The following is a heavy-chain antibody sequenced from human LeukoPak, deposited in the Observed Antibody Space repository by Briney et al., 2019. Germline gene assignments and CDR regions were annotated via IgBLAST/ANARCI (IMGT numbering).Heavy chain of an antibody. D-gene: IGHD6-13*01. V-gene: IGHV4-34*01. Sequence: SETLSLTCAVYGGSFSGYYWSWIRQSPGKGLEWIGEINHSGSTNYNPSLKSRVSVDTSKNQFSLKLSSVTAADTAVYYCAREVAAPGGGTDYWGQGTLVTVSS. CDR3: AREVAAPGGGTDY. CDR1: GGSFSGYY. CDR2: INHSGST. J-gene: IGHJ4*02.